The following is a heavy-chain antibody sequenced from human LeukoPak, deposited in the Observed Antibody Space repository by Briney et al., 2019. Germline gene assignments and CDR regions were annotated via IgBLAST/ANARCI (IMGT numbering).Heavy chain of an antibody. V-gene: IGHV3-21*01. J-gene: IGHJ4*02. CDR2: ISSSSSSI. Sequence: PGGSLRLSCAASGFTFSGYSMNWVRQVPGKGLEWVSSISSSSSSIYYADSVKGRFTISRDNAKNSLYLQMNSLRAEDTAVSYCARANPPAISFFDYWGQGTLVTVSS. CDR3: ARANPPAISFFDY. D-gene: IGHD3-9*01. CDR1: GFTFSGYS.